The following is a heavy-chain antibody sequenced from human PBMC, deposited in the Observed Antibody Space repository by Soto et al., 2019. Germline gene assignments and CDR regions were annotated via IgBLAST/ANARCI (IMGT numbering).Heavy chain of an antibody. CDR3: ASELGYSSSFDF. CDR1: GFTFSSYS. D-gene: IGHD6-13*01. J-gene: IGHJ4*02. CDR2: ISSSSTI. Sequence: GGSLRLSCAASGFTFSSYSMNWVRQAPGKGLEWVSYISSSSTIYYADSVKGRFTISRDNAKNSLYPQMNSLRDEDTAIYYCASELGYSSSFDFWGQGTLVTVSS. V-gene: IGHV3-48*02.